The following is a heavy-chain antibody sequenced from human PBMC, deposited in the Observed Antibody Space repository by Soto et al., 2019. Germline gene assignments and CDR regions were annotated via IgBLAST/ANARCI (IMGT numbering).Heavy chain of an antibody. V-gene: IGHV4-39*07. CDR3: ARVTRLHYYGSGSYYSPFDY. CDR1: GGSISSSNYY. D-gene: IGHD3-10*01. J-gene: IGHJ4*02. Sequence: SETLSLTCTVSGGSISSSNYYWSWIRQPPGKGLEWIGEINHSGSTNYNPSLKSRVTISVDTSKNQFSLKLSSVTAADTAVYYCARVTRLHYYGSGSYYSPFDYWGQGTLVTVSS. CDR2: INHSGST.